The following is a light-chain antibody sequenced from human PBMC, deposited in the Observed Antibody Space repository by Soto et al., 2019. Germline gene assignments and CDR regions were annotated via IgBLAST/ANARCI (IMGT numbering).Light chain of an antibody. CDR3: SSYTSSSTLE. CDR1: STDVGGSNY. CDR2: EVS. J-gene: IGLJ2*01. Sequence: QSALTQPASVSGSPGQSITISCTGTSTDVGGSNYVSWYQQHPGKAPKLMIYEVSNRPSGVSNRFSGSKSGNTAFLIISGLQAEDEADYYCSSYTSSSTLEVGGGTKLAVL. V-gene: IGLV2-14*01.